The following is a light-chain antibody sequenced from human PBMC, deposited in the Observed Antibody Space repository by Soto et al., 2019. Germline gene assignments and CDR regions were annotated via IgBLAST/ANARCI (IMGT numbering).Light chain of an antibody. CDR3: QQYNDWPLT. J-gene: IGKJ1*01. V-gene: IGKV3-20*01. CDR1: QRIRSTY. Sequence: EILLTQSPGTLSLSPGDSATLSCRASQRIRSTYLAWYQQKPGQAPRLLIYVASSRATGIPDRFSGSGSGTDFYLTISRLEPEDFALYYCQQYNDWPLTFGQGTKVDI. CDR2: VAS.